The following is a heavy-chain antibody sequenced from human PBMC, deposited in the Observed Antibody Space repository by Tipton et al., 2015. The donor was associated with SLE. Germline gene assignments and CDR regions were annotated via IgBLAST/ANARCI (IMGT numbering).Heavy chain of an antibody. D-gene: IGHD6-13*01. CDR2: INHSGST. CDR1: GGSFSGYY. V-gene: IGHV4-34*01. J-gene: IGHJ6*02. Sequence: TLSLTCAVYGGSFSGYYWSWIRQAPGKGLEWIGEINHSGSTNYNPSLKSRVTISVDTSKNQFSLKLSSATAADTAVYYCAGLYSSSWLPFGYYYYGMYVWGQGTTVTVSS. CDR3: AGLYSSSWLPFGYYYYGMYV.